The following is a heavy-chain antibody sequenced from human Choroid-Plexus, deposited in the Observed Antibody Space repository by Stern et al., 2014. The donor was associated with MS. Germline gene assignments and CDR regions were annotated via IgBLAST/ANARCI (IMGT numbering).Heavy chain of an antibody. CDR1: GGSISSGGYY. J-gene: IGHJ4*02. CDR3: ARGPPDYYDSSGYYTY. D-gene: IGHD3-22*01. Sequence: QVQLQQSGPGLVEPSQTLSLACTVSGGSISSGGYYWSWIRQHPGKGLEWIGYIYYSGSTYYTPSLKSRVSISVDTSKNQFSLKLSSVTAADTAVYYCARGPPDYYDSSGYYTYWGQGTLVTVSS. V-gene: IGHV4-31*03. CDR2: IYYSGST.